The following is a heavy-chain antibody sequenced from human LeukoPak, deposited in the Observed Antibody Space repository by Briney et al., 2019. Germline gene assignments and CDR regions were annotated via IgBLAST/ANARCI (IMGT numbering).Heavy chain of an antibody. CDR3: ARDNSVGDTAWWFDP. CDR1: GYTFTNYY. J-gene: IGHJ5*02. CDR2: INPSGGST. V-gene: IGHV1-46*01. Sequence: GASVKVSCKASGYTFTNYYMHWVRQAPGQGLEWMGMINPSGGSTSYAQKFQGRVTMTRDMSTSTDYMELISLRSEDTAVYYCARDNSVGDTAWWFDPWGREPWSPSPQ. D-gene: IGHD1-26*01.